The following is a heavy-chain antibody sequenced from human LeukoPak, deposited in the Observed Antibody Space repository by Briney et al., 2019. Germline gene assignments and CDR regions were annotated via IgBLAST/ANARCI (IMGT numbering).Heavy chain of an antibody. J-gene: IGHJ3*01. CDR2: IYYSGYT. V-gene: IGHV4-59*01. CDR3: AKSNGYGLIDT. CDR1: GGSFSSYY. D-gene: IGHD3-22*01. Sequence: SETLSLTCTVSGGSFSSYYWSWIRQPPGKGLKWIGNIYYSGYTTYSPSLRSRVTSTVDTYKKLFSLKLSSVTAAYTADYYCAKSNGYGLIDTWGQGTMVTVSS.